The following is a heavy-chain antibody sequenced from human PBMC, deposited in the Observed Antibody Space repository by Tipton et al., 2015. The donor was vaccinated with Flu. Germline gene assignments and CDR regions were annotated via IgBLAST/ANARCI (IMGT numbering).Heavy chain of an antibody. CDR2: IYYTGNT. J-gene: IGHJ4*02. V-gene: IGHV4-39*07. Sequence: TLSLTCTVSGGSISSSSYHWAWIRQPPGKGLEWIGSIYYTGNTYHTPSLESRVSISADTSKRQFSLKLTSVTAADTAVYYCATVSSYYFFFDSGGQGTLVTVSS. CDR1: GGSISSSSYH. D-gene: IGHD1-26*01. CDR3: ATVSSYYFFFDS.